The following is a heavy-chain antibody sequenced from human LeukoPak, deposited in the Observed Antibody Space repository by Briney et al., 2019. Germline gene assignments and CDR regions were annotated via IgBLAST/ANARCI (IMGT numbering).Heavy chain of an antibody. J-gene: IGHJ4*02. Sequence: GGSLRLSCAASGFNFRSYGMHWVRQAPGKGLEWVAVIRYDGSNKYYGDAVKGRFSISRDNAKNSLYLQMNSLRAEDTAVYYCARDGDGDIDYWGQGTLVTVSS. CDR3: ARDGDGDIDY. CDR2: IRYDGSNK. CDR1: GFNFRSYG. D-gene: IGHD4-17*01. V-gene: IGHV3-33*01.